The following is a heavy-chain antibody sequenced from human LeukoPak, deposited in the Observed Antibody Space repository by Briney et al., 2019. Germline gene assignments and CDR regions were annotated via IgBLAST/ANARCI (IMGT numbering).Heavy chain of an antibody. J-gene: IGHJ3*02. Sequence: PGGSLRLSCTASGFTFSSYAMSWVRLAPGKGLEWVSAISGSGSNTYYTDSVKGRFTISRDNSNNALYLQMNSLRAEDTAVYYCASSGLDAFDIWGQGTMVTVSS. D-gene: IGHD3-22*01. CDR3: ASSGLDAFDI. V-gene: IGHV3-23*01. CDR2: ISGSGSNT. CDR1: GFTFSSYA.